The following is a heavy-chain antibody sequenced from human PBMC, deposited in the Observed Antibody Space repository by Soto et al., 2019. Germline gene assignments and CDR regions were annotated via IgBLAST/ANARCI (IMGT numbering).Heavy chain of an antibody. CDR3: ARDKDWGWHDY. V-gene: IGHV3-30-3*01. CDR1: GFTFISYS. D-gene: IGHD2-8*02. CDR2: ISHDGART. Sequence: QEQLVESGGGVVQPGESLRLSCEASGFTFISYSIHWVRQAPGKGLEWVATISHDGARTSYADSVNGRFTISRDNSKTTVYLEMNSLRVEDTAVYHCARDKDWGWHDYWGQGTLVTVSS. J-gene: IGHJ4*02.